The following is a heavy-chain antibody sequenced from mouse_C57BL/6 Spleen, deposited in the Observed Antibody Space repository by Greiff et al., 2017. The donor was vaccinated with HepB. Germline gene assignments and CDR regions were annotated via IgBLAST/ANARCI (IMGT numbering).Heavy chain of an antibody. V-gene: IGHV1-72*01. Sequence: VQLQQPGAELVKPGASVKLSCKASGYTFTSYWMHWVKQRPGRGLEWIGRIDPNSGGTKYNEKFKSKATLTVDKPSSTAYMQLSSLTSENSAVYYCAGAYYGNYLAWFAYWGQGTLVTVSA. J-gene: IGHJ3*01. CDR2: IDPNSGGT. CDR3: AGAYYGNYLAWFAY. CDR1: GYTFTSYW. D-gene: IGHD2-10*01.